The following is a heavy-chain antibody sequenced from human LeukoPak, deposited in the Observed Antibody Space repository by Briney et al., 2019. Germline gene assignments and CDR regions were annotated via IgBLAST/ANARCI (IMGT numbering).Heavy chain of an antibody. CDR1: GGSISSSSYY. CDR3: ARRGGYNWNENFDY. D-gene: IGHD1-1*01. CDR2: IYYSGSI. J-gene: IGHJ4*02. Sequence: SETLSLTCIVYGGSISSSSYYWGWIRQPPGKGLEWIGSIYYSGSIYYNPSLKSRVTISIATSKNQFSRKLRSVTAADTAVYYGARRGGYNWNENFDYWDQGTLVTVYS. V-gene: IGHV4-39*01.